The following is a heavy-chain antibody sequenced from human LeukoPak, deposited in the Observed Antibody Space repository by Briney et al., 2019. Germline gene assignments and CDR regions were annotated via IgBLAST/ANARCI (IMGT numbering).Heavy chain of an antibody. Sequence: GGSLRLSCATSGFTFSNYGMHWVRQAPGKGLEWVAVISYDGSNKYYADSVKGRFTISRDNSKNTLYLQMNSLRAEDTAVYYCAKDLGDILTGYYLDYWGQGTLVTVSS. CDR2: ISYDGSNK. J-gene: IGHJ4*02. V-gene: IGHV3-30*18. D-gene: IGHD3-9*01. CDR3: AKDLGDILTGYYLDY. CDR1: GFTFSNYG.